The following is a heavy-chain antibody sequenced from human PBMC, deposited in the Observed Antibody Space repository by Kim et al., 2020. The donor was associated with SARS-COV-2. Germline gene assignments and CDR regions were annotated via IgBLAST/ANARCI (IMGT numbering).Heavy chain of an antibody. CDR1: GFTFSSYA. J-gene: IGHJ3*02. CDR3: AKDPRGWEANDAFDI. Sequence: GGSLRLSCAASGFTFSSYAMSWVRQAPGKGLEWVSAISGSGGSTYYADSVKGRFTISRDNSKNTLYLQKNSLRAEDTAVYYCAKDPRGWEANDAFDIWGQGTMVTLSS. V-gene: IGHV3-23*01. D-gene: IGHD1-26*01. CDR2: ISGSGGST.